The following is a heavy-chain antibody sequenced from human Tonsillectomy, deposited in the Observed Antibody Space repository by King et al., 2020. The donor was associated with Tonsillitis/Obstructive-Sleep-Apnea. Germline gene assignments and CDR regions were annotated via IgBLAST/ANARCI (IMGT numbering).Heavy chain of an antibody. CDR3: AREGGGYGVYTYYYYYYMDV. D-gene: IGHD4-17*01. J-gene: IGHJ6*03. CDR2: IWYDGSNK. V-gene: IGHV3-33*01. CDR1: GFTFSSYG. Sequence: VQLVESGGGVVQPGRSLRLSCAASGFTFSSYGMHWVRQAPGKGLEWVAVIWYDGSNKYYADSVKGRFTISRDNSKNMLYMKKNSLRAEETAVYYCAREGGGYGVYTYYYYYYMDVWGKGTTVTVSS.